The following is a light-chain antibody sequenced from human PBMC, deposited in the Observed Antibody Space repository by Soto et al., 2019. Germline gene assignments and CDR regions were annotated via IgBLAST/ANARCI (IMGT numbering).Light chain of an antibody. J-gene: IGKJ5*01. Sequence: DIQMTQSPSTLSASVGDRVTITCRASQSISSWLAWYQQKPEKAPKSLIYFASTLQSGVPSRFSASGSGTDFTLTISSLQPEDFATYYCQQFRSFPITFGQGTRLEIK. CDR1: QSISSW. V-gene: IGKV1D-16*01. CDR2: FAS. CDR3: QQFRSFPIT.